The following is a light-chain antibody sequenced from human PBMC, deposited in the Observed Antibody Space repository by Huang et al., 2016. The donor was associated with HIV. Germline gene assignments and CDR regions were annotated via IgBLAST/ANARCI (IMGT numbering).Light chain of an antibody. V-gene: IGKV1-33*01. CDR2: DAA. CDR1: RHIFSY. J-gene: IGKJ3*01. CDR3: QQYDSLPRT. Sequence: DIQMTQSPSSLSASIGDRVTLTCRASRHIFSYLNWYQHRPWKAPKLLIYDAANLEVGVPSRFSGSGSGRNFTLIISSLQPEDFATYYCQQYDSLPRTFGPGTKV.